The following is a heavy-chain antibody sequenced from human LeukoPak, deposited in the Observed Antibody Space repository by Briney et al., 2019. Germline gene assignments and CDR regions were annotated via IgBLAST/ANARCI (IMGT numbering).Heavy chain of an antibody. J-gene: IGHJ4*02. D-gene: IGHD3-22*01. V-gene: IGHV3-21*01. CDR2: ISSSSSSYI. Sequence: NPGGSLRLSCAASGFPFSSHGMHWVRQAPGKGLEWVSSISSSSSSYIYYADSVKGRFTISRDNAKNSLYLQMNSLRAEDTAVYYCARDFITYYYDSSGYYFGGNLDYWGQGTLVTVSS. CDR3: ARDFITYYYDSSGYYFGGNLDY. CDR1: GFPFSSHG.